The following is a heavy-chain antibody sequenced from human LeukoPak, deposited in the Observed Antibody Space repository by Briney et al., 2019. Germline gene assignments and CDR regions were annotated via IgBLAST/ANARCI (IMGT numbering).Heavy chain of an antibody. CDR1: GYTFTSYA. J-gene: IGHJ4*02. CDR3: ARGGSRVVTYGNFDY. D-gene: IGHD2-21*02. V-gene: IGHV1-18*01. CDR2: ISTYSGNT. Sequence: GASVKVSCKPSGYTFTSYALSWVRQAPGQGLEWVGWISTYSGNTNYAQKLQGRITMTIETSTSTAYMELRSLRSDDTAVYYCARGGSRVVTYGNFDYWGQGTLVTVSS.